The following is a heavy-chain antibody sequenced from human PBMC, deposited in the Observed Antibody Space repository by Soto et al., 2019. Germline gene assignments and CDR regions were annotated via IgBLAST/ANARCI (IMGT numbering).Heavy chain of an antibody. CDR3: ARARFGELLLGSWFDP. CDR2: ISAYNGNT. Sequence: ASVKVSCKASGYTFTSYGISWVRQAPGQGLEWMGWISAYNGNTNYAQKLQGRVTMTTDTSTSTAYMELRSLRSDDTAVYYCARARFGELLLGSWFDPWGQGTLVTSPQ. CDR1: GYTFTSYG. V-gene: IGHV1-18*01. J-gene: IGHJ5*02. D-gene: IGHD3-10*01.